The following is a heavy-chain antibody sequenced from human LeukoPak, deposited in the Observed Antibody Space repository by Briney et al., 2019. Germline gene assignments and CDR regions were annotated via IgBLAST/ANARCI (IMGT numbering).Heavy chain of an antibody. CDR1: GFTFSNYW. CDR2: IKKDGSDK. V-gene: IGHV3-7*01. Sequence: GGSLSLTSAASGFTFSNYWMSWVRQAPGKGLEWVANIKKDGSDKYYVDSVKGRFTISRDNAKKSLFLQMNSLRAEDTAVYYCTGGPGYWGQGTLVSVSS. CDR3: TGGPGY. J-gene: IGHJ4*02. D-gene: IGHD2-15*01.